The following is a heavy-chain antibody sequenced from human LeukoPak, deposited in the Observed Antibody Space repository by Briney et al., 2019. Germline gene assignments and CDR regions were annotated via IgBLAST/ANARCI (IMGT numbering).Heavy chain of an antibody. CDR1: GFTFSSYS. D-gene: IGHD2-15*01. CDR2: ISSSSSYI. CDR3: ARVGHCSGGSCYPYYYYYGMDV. Sequence: PGGSLRLSCAASGFTFSSYSMNWVRQAPGKGLEWVSSISSSSSYIYYADSVKGRFTISRDNAKNSLYLQMNSLRAEDTAVYYCARVGHCSGGSCYPYYYYYGMDVWGQGTTVTVSS. V-gene: IGHV3-21*01. J-gene: IGHJ6*02.